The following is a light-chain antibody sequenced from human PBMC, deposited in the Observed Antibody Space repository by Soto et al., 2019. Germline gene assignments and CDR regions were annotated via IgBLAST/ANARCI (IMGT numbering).Light chain of an antibody. V-gene: IGLV1-47*02. Sequence: QSVLTQPPSVSGTAGQTVTISCSGSSSNIGGNYVYWYQQFPGKAPRLLIYSISRRPSGVPDRFSASKSGNTASLTISGLQAEDEADYYCSSYTTSSTRVFGTGTKVTVL. CDR1: SSNIGGNY. CDR3: SSYTTSSTRV. J-gene: IGLJ1*01. CDR2: SIS.